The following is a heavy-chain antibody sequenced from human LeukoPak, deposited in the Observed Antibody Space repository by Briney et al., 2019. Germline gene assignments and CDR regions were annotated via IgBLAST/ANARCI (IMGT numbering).Heavy chain of an antibody. CDR2: IKQDGSEK. CDR3: SREKKKGIKLAAYYYYYYYMDV. Sequence: GGSLRLSCAASGFTLSSYWMSWVRQAPGKGLEWVANIKQDGSEKYYVDSVKGRFTISRDNAKNSLYLQMNSLRAEDTAVYYCSREKKKGIKLAAYYYYYYYMDVWGKGTTVTVSS. CDR1: GFTLSSYW. V-gene: IGHV3-7*01. D-gene: IGHD6-6*01. J-gene: IGHJ6*03.